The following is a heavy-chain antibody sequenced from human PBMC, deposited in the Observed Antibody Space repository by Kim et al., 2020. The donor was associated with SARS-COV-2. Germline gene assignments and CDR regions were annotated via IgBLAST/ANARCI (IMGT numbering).Heavy chain of an antibody. D-gene: IGHD3-16*01. CDR1: GFTFDDYA. J-gene: IGHJ5*02. V-gene: IGHV3-9*01. CDR3: AKDMEVGDGYNSFDP. Sequence: GGSLRLSCAASGFTFDDYAMHWVRQAPGKGLEWVSGIRWNSGSIGYADSVKGRFTISRDNAKNSLYLQMNSLRAEDTALCYCAKDMEVGDGYNSFDPWGQGTLVTVSS. CDR2: IRWNSGSI.